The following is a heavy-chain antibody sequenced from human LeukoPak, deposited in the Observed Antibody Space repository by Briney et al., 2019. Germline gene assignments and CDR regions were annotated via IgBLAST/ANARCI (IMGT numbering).Heavy chain of an antibody. CDR2: ISSSSSYI. J-gene: IGHJ4*02. Sequence: GGSLRLSCAASGFTFSSYSMNWVRQAPGQGLEWVSSISSSSSYIYYADSVKGRFTISRDNAKNSLYLQMNSLRAEDTAVYYCAREVVVAAETDYWGQGTLVTVSS. CDR1: GFTFSSYS. CDR3: AREVVVAAETDY. D-gene: IGHD2-15*01. V-gene: IGHV3-21*01.